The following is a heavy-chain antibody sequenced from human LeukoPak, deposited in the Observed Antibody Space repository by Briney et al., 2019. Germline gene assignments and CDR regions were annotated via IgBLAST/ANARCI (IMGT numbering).Heavy chain of an antibody. J-gene: IGHJ4*02. D-gene: IGHD1-1*01. V-gene: IGHV3-23*01. CDR3: AKGNWRYFDY. Sequence: PGGSLRLSCAASGFTFSSYAVSWVRQAPGKGLEWVSAISGSGGSTYYADSVKGRFTISRDNSKNTLYLQMNSLGADDTAVYYCAKGNWRYFDYWGQGTPVTVSS. CDR1: GFTFSSYA. CDR2: ISGSGGST.